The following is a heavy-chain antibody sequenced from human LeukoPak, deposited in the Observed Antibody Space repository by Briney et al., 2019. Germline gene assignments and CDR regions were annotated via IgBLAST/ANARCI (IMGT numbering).Heavy chain of an antibody. D-gene: IGHD5-12*01. CDR3: ARDLYSHSGRSRRFDP. CDR2: INTYTRNP. V-gene: IGHV7-4-1*02. CDR1: GYTFTSTP. J-gene: IGHJ5*02. Sequence: ASVKVSCKASGYTFTSTPVNWVRQAPGQGLEWMGWINTYTRNPTYAPGFTGRFVFSLDTSVNTAFLQINSLRAEDTAVYYCARDLYSHSGRSRRFDPWGQGTLVTVSS.